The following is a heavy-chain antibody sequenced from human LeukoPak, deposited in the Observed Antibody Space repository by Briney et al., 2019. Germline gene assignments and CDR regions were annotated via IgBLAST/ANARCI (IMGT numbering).Heavy chain of an antibody. Sequence: PGGSLRLSCAASGFTFSSYGMHWVRQAPGKGLEWVAFIRYDGSNKYYADSVKGRFTISRDNSKNTLYLQMNSLRAEDTAVYYCAKVAVGATYYYYYYMDVWGKGTTVTISS. V-gene: IGHV3-30*02. J-gene: IGHJ6*03. CDR2: IRYDGSNK. CDR1: GFTFSSYG. CDR3: AKVAVGATYYYYYYMDV. D-gene: IGHD1-26*01.